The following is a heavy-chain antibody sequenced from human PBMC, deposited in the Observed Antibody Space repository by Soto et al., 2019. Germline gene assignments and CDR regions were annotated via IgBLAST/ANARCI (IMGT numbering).Heavy chain of an antibody. D-gene: IGHD2-8*01. J-gene: IGHJ4*02. Sequence: EVLLLESGGALVQPGGSLRLSCAASGFTFTSFAMSWVRQAPEKGLEWVSGISAGGGNTYYADSVKGRFTISRDNSKNTLYLQMTSLRAEDTSTYSGARDVMKAFDYWGQGTLVTVSS. CDR2: ISAGGGNT. CDR1: GFTFTSFA. CDR3: ARDVMKAFDY. V-gene: IGHV3-23*01.